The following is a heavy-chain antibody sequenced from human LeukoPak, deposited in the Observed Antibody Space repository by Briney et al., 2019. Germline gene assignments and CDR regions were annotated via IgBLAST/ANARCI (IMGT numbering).Heavy chain of an antibody. J-gene: IGHJ4*02. Sequence: GGSLRLSCAASGFTFSSYAMHWVRQAPGKGLEWVAVISYDGSNKYYADSVKGRFTISRDNSKNTLYLQMNSLRAEDTAVYYCAREDSSSWVFNYWGQGTLVTVSS. CDR1: GFTFSSYA. D-gene: IGHD6-13*01. V-gene: IGHV3-30-3*01. CDR2: ISYDGSNK. CDR3: AREDSSSWVFNY.